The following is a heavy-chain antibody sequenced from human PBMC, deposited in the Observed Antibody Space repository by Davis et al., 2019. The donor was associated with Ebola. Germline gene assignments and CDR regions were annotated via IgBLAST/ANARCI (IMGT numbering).Heavy chain of an antibody. CDR3: AKVDYGDY. V-gene: IGHV3-30*18. D-gene: IGHD3-16*01. Sequence: GGSLRLSCAASGFTFDDYGMHWVRQAPGKGLEWVAVISYDGSNKYYADSVKGRFTISRDNSKNTLYLQMDSLRAEDTAIYFCAKVDYGDYWGQGTLATVSS. CDR2: ISYDGSNK. J-gene: IGHJ4*02. CDR1: GFTFDDYG.